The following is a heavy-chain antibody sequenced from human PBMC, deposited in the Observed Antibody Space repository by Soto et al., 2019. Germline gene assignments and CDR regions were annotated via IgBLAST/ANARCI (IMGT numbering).Heavy chain of an antibody. CDR3: AREESDSGSFPDP. V-gene: IGHV1-46*01. CDR1: GYTFTSHY. CDR2: INPHGGAT. Sequence: GSVKGSFKACGYTFTSHYMHWVRQAPGQGLEWLGTINPHGGATGYAQKFQGRVTMTRDTSTSTVYMELRSLTSEDTAIYYCAREESDSGSFPDPWGQGTMVTVSS. J-gene: IGHJ5*02. D-gene: IGHD3-10*01.